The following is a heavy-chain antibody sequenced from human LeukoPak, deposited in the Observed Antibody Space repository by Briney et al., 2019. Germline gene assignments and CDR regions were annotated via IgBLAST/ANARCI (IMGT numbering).Heavy chain of an antibody. CDR3: ARRYYDSSGYYLPDY. CDR2: ISGSGGST. CDR1: GFTFSSYA. D-gene: IGHD3-22*01. Sequence: TGGSLRLSCAASGFTFSSYAMSWVRQAPGKGLEWVSAISGSGGSTYYADSVKGRFTISRDNAKNSLYLQMNSLRAEDTAVYYCARRYYDSSGYYLPDYWGQGTLVTVSS. J-gene: IGHJ4*02. V-gene: IGHV3-23*01.